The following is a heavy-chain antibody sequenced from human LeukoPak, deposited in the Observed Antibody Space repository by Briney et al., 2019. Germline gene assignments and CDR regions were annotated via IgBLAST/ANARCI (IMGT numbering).Heavy chain of an antibody. J-gene: IGHJ4*02. CDR2: ISGSGGST. V-gene: IGHV3-23*01. D-gene: IGHD6-19*01. Sequence: GGSLRLSCAASGFTFSDDYMSWVRQAPGKGLEWVSAISGSGGSTYYADSVKGRFTISRDNSKNTLYLQMNSLRAEDTAVYYCAKDASSGFQVPEDWGQGTLVTVSS. CDR1: GFTFSDDY. CDR3: AKDASSGFQVPED.